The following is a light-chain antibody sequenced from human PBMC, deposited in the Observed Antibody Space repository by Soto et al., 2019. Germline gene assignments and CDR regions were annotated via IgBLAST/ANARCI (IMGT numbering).Light chain of an antibody. CDR2: KAS. J-gene: IGKJ1*01. V-gene: IGKV1-5*03. Sequence: DIQMTQSPSTLSASVGDRVTITCRASHSISSWLAWYQQKPGKAPKLPIYKASRLESGVPSRFSGSGSGTEFTLTISSLQPDDFATYYCQQYNSYPWTFGQGTKVEIK. CDR3: QQYNSYPWT. CDR1: HSISSW.